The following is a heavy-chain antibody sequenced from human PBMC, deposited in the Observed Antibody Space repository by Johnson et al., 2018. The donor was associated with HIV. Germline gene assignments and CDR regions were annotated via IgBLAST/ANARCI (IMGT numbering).Heavy chain of an antibody. D-gene: IGHD6-13*01. CDR2: IYSGGST. Sequence: VQLVESGGGLVQPGGSLRLSCAASGFTVSSNYITWVRQAPGKGLEWVSVIYSGGSTYYADSVKGRFTISRDNSKNTLYLQMSGLRIEDTAVYYCARTQVYSSSRDDAFDIWGQGTMVTVSS. J-gene: IGHJ3*02. CDR1: GFTVSSNY. CDR3: ARTQVYSSSRDDAFDI. V-gene: IGHV3-66*02.